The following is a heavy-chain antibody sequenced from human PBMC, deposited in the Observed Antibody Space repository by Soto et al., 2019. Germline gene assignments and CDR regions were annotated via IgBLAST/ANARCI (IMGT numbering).Heavy chain of an antibody. Sequence: QVQLVQSGAEVKKPGASVKVSCKASGYTFTNFGISWVRQAPGQVLEWMGWISAYNGHTNYAQNFQAIGTRTTDTSTMAASMAPRSLRSDVTAGYYWARGVTPSDMWGPGALVTVSS. J-gene: IGHJ4*02. CDR2: ISAYNGHT. V-gene: IGHV1-18*01. CDR3: ARGVTPSDM. D-gene: IGHD2-21*02. CDR1: GYTFTNFG.